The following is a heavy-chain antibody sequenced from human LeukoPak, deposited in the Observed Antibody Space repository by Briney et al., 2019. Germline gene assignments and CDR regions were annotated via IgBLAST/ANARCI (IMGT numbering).Heavy chain of an antibody. Sequence: NPSETLSLTCAVYGGSFSGYYWSWIRQPPGKGLEWIAEIHHSGSTKYNPSLKSRVTISMDTSKNQFSLKLNSMTAADTAVYYCARGRRSTMIVVVGRFDYWGQGTLVTVSS. V-gene: IGHV4-34*01. J-gene: IGHJ4*02. CDR2: IHHSGST. CDR1: GGSFSGYY. CDR3: ARGRRSTMIVVVGRFDY. D-gene: IGHD3-22*01.